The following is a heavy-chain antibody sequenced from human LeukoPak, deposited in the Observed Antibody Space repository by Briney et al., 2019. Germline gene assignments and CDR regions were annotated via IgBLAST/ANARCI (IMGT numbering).Heavy chain of an antibody. J-gene: IGHJ4*02. V-gene: IGHV3-23*01. CDR2: ISGSGGST. CDR3: AKDRTYCGGDCYSNLFDY. D-gene: IGHD2-21*02. CDR1: GFTFSSYA. Sequence: GGSLRLSCATSGFTFSSYAMSWVRQAPGKGLEWVSAISGSGGSTYYADSVKGRFTISRDNSKNTLYLQMNSLRAEDTAVYYCAKDRTYCGGDCYSNLFDYWGQGTLVTVSS.